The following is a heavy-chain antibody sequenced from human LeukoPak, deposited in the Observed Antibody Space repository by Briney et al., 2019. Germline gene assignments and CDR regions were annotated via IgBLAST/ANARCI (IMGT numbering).Heavy chain of an antibody. CDR3: ARKMVVGSYFDY. CDR2: IKQGGSDK. J-gene: IGHJ4*02. D-gene: IGHD2-15*01. Sequence: GVLRLSCAASGFTFSSYWMSWVRQAPGKGLEWVANIKQGGSDKYYVDSVKGRFTISRDNAKNSLYLQINSLRAEDTAVYYCARKMVVGSYFDYWGQGTPVAVSS. CDR1: GFTFSSYW. V-gene: IGHV3-7*03.